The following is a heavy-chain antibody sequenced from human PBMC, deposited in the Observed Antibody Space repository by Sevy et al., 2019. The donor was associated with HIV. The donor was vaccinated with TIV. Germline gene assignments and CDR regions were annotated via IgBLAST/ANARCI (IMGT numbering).Heavy chain of an antibody. D-gene: IGHD3-22*01. CDR2: ISGSGGST. CDR3: AKDELGGYYDSSGYRVRCAFDI. V-gene: IGHV3-23*01. Sequence: GGSLRLSCAASGFTFSSYAMSWVRQAPGKGLEWVSAISGSGGSTYYADSVKGRFTISRDNSKNTLYLQMNSLRAEDTAVYYCAKDELGGYYDSSGYRVRCAFDIWGQGTMVTVSS. J-gene: IGHJ3*02. CDR1: GFTFSSYA.